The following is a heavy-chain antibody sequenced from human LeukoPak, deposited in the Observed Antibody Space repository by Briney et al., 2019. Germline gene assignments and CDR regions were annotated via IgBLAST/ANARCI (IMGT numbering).Heavy chain of an antibody. Sequence: GGSLRLSCVGALGSHWMGWVRQAPGKGLEWVANIKEDGSQKYYMDSVEGRFTISRDNAKSSLFLQMNNLRVEDTAVYYCTRDQTWGQGTLVTVSS. CDR1: LGSHW. CDR3: TRDQT. J-gene: IGHJ4*02. CDR2: IKEDGSQK. V-gene: IGHV3-7*01.